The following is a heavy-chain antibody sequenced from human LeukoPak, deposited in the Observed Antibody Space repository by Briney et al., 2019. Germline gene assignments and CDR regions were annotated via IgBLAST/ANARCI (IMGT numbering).Heavy chain of an antibody. Sequence: ASVKVSCKASGGTFSSYAISWVRQAPGQGLEWMGGIIPIFGTANYAQKFQGRVTITADESTSTAYMELSSLRSEDTAVYYCARYGITKQQLDYFDYWGQGTLVTVSS. CDR3: ARYGITKQQLDYFDY. J-gene: IGHJ4*02. CDR1: GGTFSSYA. D-gene: IGHD6-13*01. CDR2: IIPIFGTA. V-gene: IGHV1-69*01.